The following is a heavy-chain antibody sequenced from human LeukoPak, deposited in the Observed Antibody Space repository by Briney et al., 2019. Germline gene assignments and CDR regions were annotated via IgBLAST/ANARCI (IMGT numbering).Heavy chain of an antibody. J-gene: IGHJ4*02. CDR1: GFTFSSYA. Sequence: GGSLRLSCAASGFTFSSYAMSWVRQAPGKGLEWVSTISGSGGSTYYADSVKGRFTISRDNSKNTLYLQMNSLRAEDTAVYYCAKGDSSGYFYFDYWGQGTLVTVSS. V-gene: IGHV3-23*01. CDR2: ISGSGGST. D-gene: IGHD3-22*01. CDR3: AKGDSSGYFYFDY.